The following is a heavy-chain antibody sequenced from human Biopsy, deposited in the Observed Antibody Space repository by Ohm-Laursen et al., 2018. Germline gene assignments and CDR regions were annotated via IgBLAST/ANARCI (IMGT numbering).Heavy chain of an antibody. CDR3: AKDKGTFNFYYYGMDV. CDR2: ISYDGSKT. V-gene: IGHV3-30*18. Sequence: SLRLSCAASGFTFSRFWIHWVRQAPGKGLEWVAAISYDGSKTDYGDSVKGRLNISRDNSRNTLDLQMSSLRVEDTAVYFCAKDKGTFNFYYYGMDVWGQGTTVTVSS. J-gene: IGHJ6*02. D-gene: IGHD2/OR15-2a*01. CDR1: GFTFSRFW.